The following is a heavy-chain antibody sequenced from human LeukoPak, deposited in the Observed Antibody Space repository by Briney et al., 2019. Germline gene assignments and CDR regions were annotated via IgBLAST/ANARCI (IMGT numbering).Heavy chain of an antibody. Sequence: ASVKVSCKASGYTFTGYYMHWVRQAPGKGLEWMGWINPDSGGTNYAQKFQGRVTMTRATSMSTAYMELSRLRSDDTAVYYCARGDPLYYDSSGYYYTSNYYYYYMDVWGKGTTVTVSS. J-gene: IGHJ6*03. D-gene: IGHD3-22*01. CDR2: INPDSGGT. CDR3: ARGDPLYYDSSGYYYTSNYYYYYMDV. CDR1: GYTFTGYY. V-gene: IGHV1-2*02.